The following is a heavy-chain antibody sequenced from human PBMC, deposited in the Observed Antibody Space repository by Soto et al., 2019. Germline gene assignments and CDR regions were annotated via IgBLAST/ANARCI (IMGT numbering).Heavy chain of an antibody. V-gene: IGHV3-33*01. CDR1: GFTFSSYG. CDR3: ATSGQWLATEYFQH. CDR2: IWYDGSNK. Sequence: QVQLVESGGGVVQPGRSLRLSCAASGFTFSSYGMHWVRQAPGKGLEWVAVIWYDGSNKYYADSVKGRFTISRDNSKNTLYLQMNSLRAEDTAVYYCATSGQWLATEYFQHWGQGTLVTVSS. J-gene: IGHJ1*01. D-gene: IGHD6-19*01.